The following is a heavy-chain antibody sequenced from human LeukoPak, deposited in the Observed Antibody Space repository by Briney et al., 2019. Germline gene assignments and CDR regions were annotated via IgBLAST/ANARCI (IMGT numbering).Heavy chain of an antibody. CDR3: ARLAVAGTLVFDY. Sequence: GESLKISCKGSGHSFTSYWVGWVRQMPGKGLEWMGIIYPSDSDTRYSPSFQGQVTISADKSISTAYLQWSSLKASDTAMHYCARLAVAGTLVFDYWGQGTLVTVSS. CDR1: GHSFTSYW. CDR2: IYPSDSDT. J-gene: IGHJ4*02. D-gene: IGHD6-19*01. V-gene: IGHV5-51*01.